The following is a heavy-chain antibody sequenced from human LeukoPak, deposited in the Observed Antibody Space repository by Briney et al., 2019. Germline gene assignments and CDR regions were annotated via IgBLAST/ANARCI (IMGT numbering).Heavy chain of an antibody. Sequence: GGSLRLSCAASGFTFSSYWMSWVRQAPGKGLEWVANIKQDGSEKYYVDSVKGRFTISRDNAKNSLYLQMNSLRAEDTAVYYCARVGSRHYDFWSGPGGYYMDVWGKGTTVTVSS. V-gene: IGHV3-7*01. D-gene: IGHD3-3*01. CDR1: GFTFSSYW. J-gene: IGHJ6*03. CDR2: IKQDGSEK. CDR3: ARVGSRHYDFWSGPGGYYMDV.